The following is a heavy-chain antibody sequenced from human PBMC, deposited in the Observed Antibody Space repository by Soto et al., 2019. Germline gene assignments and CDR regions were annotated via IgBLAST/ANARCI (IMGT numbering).Heavy chain of an antibody. CDR2: IYYSGST. CDR3: SIYWGSYRSRGWFDP. Sequence: SETLSLTCTFSGDSLSSGGYYWSWIRQHPGKGLEWIGYIYYSGSTYYNPSLKSRVTISVDTPKNQFCLKLSSVTAAYTAVYYFSIYWGSYRSRGWFDPWGQGTLVTVS. J-gene: IGHJ5*02. D-gene: IGHD3-16*02. V-gene: IGHV4-31*03. CDR1: GDSLSSGGYY.